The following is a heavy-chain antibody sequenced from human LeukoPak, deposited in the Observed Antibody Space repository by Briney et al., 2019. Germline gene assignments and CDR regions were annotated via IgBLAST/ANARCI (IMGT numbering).Heavy chain of an antibody. CDR3: AKHWENDAFDI. CDR1: GGSTSSGGYS. CDR2: IYYSGGT. Sequence: SETLSLTCAVSGGSTSSGGYSWSWIRQPPGKGLEWIGYIYYSGGTNYNPSLKSRVTMSVDTSKNQFSLKLSSVTAADTAVYYCAKHWENDAFDIWGQGTMVTVSS. V-gene: IGHV4-61*08. D-gene: IGHD7-27*01. J-gene: IGHJ3*02.